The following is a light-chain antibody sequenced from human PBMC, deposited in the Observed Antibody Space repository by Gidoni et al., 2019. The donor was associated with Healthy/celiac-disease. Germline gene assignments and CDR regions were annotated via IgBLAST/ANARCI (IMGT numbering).Light chain of an antibody. V-gene: IGKV4-1*01. CDR1: QSVLYRSNNKNY. Sequence: DIVMTQSPDSLAVSLGERATINCQSSQSVLYRSNNKNYLAWYQQKPGQPPKLLIYWASTRESGVTDRFSGSGSGTDFTLTISSLQAEDVAVYYCQQYYSTPLTFGGGTKVEIK. CDR2: WAS. J-gene: IGKJ4*01. CDR3: QQYYSTPLT.